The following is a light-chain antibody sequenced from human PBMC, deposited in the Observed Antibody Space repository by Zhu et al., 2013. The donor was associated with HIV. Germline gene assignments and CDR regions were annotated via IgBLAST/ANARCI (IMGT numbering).Light chain of an antibody. CDR1: PSASTSY. CDR2: GAS. J-gene: IGKJ1*01. Sequence: EIVLTQSPGTLSLSPGERATLSCRASPSASTSYFAWYQQRPGQAPRLLIYGASTRATGVPARFSGSVSGTEFTLTISRLEPEDFAVYYCQQRSNWPPTFGQGTKVEIK. CDR3: QQRSNWPPT. V-gene: IGKV3D-20*02.